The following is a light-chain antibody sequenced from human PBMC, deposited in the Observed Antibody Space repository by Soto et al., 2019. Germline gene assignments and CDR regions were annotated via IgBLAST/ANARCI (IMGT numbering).Light chain of an antibody. Sequence: DIQMTQSPSSLSASVGDRVTITCRASQDIDNDLAWYQQKPGRAPKLLIYSASTLQSGVPSRFSVSGSGTDFTLTISSLQPEGVATYYCQQYDNGILTCGPGTTVDIK. CDR3: QQYDNGILT. CDR1: QDIDND. CDR2: SAS. J-gene: IGKJ3*01. V-gene: IGKV1-27*01.